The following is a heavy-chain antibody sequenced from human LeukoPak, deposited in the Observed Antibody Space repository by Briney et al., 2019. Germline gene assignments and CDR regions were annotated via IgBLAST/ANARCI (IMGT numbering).Heavy chain of an antibody. CDR2: IWYDGSNK. D-gene: IGHD3-3*01. J-gene: IGHJ4*02. CDR3: ARELWSGYFHRLDY. Sequence: PGRSLRLSCAASGYTFSSYGMHWVRQAPGKGLEWVAVIWYDGSNKYYADSVKGRFTISRDNSKNTLYLQMNSLRAEDTAVYYCARELWSGYFHRLDYWGQGTLVTVSS. CDR1: GYTFSSYG. V-gene: IGHV3-33*01.